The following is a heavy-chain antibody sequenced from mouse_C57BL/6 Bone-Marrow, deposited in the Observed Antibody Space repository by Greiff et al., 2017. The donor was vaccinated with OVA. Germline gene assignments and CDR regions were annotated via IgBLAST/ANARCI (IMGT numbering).Heavy chain of an antibody. CDR3: TRWTGTEGYYFDY. D-gene: IGHD4-1*01. CDR2: IYPGNSDT. V-gene: IGHV1-5*01. Sequence: VQLQQSGTVLARPGASVKMSCKTSGYTFTSYWMHWVKQRPGQGLEWIGAIYPGNSDTSYNQKFKGKAKLTAVTSASTAYMELSSLTNEDSAVYYCTRWTGTEGYYFDYWGQGTTLTVSS. CDR1: GYTFTSYW. J-gene: IGHJ2*01.